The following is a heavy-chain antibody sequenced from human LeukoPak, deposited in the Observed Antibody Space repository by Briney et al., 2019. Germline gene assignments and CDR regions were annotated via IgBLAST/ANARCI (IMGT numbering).Heavy chain of an antibody. Sequence: GDSVKVSCKASGYTFTSYYMHWVRQAPGQGLEWMGIINTSGGSTNYAQKFQGRVTMTRDMSTSTVYMELSSLRSEDTAVYYCARDSQLAAGLPWYYMGVWGKGTAVSVSS. J-gene: IGHJ6*03. CDR2: INTSGGST. CDR3: ARDSQLAAGLPWYYMGV. D-gene: IGHD6-13*01. V-gene: IGHV1-46*01. CDR1: GYTFTSYY.